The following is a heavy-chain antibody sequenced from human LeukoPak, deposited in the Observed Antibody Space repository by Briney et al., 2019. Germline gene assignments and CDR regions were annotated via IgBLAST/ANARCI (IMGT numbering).Heavy chain of an antibody. D-gene: IGHD1-26*01. V-gene: IGHV1-46*01. Sequence: ASVKVSCKASGYTFTSYYMHWVRQAPGQGLEWMGIINPGGGSTIYAQKFQGRVIMTSDTSTTTVYMELSSLRSEDTAVYYCARSSGAGSYDYWGQGILVTVSS. CDR2: INPGGGST. CDR3: ARSSGAGSYDY. J-gene: IGHJ4*02. CDR1: GYTFTSYY.